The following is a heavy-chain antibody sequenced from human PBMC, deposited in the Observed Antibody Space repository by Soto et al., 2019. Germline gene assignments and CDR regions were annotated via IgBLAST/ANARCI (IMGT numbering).Heavy chain of an antibody. V-gene: IGHV3-23*01. Sequence: WGSLRLSCVASEFTFSSYAMSWVRQAPGKGLEWVTAISYSGGTTYYADSVKGRFAVSRDNSKNTLYLQMNSLRDEDTAVYYCAKVPTGKMATVFQAFDIWGQGTMVTVSS. CDR3: AKVPTGKMATVFQAFDI. CDR1: EFTFSSYA. J-gene: IGHJ3*02. CDR2: ISYSGGTT. D-gene: IGHD4-4*01.